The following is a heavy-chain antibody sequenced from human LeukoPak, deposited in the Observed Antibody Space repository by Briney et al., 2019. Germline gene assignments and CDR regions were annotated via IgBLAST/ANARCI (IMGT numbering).Heavy chain of an antibody. CDR1: GGSISSSSYY. CDR3: ARWCSTVTTGSGFDY. D-gene: IGHD4-17*01. CDR2: FLYSGTT. V-gene: IGHV4-39*07. Sequence: SETLSLTCTVSGGSISGGSISSSSYYWGWIRQSPGKGLEWIGSFLYSGTTYYNPSLKSRVTISVDTSKNQFSLKLSSVTAADTAVYYCARWCSTVTTGSGFDYWGQGTLVTVSS. J-gene: IGHJ4*02.